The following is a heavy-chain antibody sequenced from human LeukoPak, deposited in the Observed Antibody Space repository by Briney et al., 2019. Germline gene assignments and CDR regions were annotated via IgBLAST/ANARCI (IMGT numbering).Heavy chain of an antibody. D-gene: IGHD1-26*01. J-gene: IGHJ4*02. CDR3: AKFGPSGSYYRPFDY. V-gene: IGHV3-23*01. CDR1: GFTFSSYA. CDR2: LSGSGGST. Sequence: GGSLRLSCAASGFTFSSYAMSWVRQAPGKGLEWVSALSGSGGSTYYADSVKGRFTISRDNSKHTLYLQMNSPRAEDTAVYYCAKFGPSGSYYRPFDYWGQGTLVTVSS.